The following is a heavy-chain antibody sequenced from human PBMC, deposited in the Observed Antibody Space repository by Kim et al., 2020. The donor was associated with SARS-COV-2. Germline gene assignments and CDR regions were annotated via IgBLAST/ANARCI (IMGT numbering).Heavy chain of an antibody. J-gene: IGHJ4*02. CDR2: INSSGSYI. Sequence: GGSLRLSCAASGFTFSSFSMTWVRQAPGKGLEWVSSINSSGSYIYYADSVKGRFTISRDNAKNTLYLQMNSLRAEDTAVYYCARLYDSGGFDYWGEVTMVTVSS. CDR3: ARLYDSGGFDY. D-gene: IGHD3-22*01. CDR1: GFTFSSFS. V-gene: IGHV3-21*04.